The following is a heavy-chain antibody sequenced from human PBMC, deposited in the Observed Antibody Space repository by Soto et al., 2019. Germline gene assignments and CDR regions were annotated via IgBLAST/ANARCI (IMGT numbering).Heavy chain of an antibody. Sequence: GGSLRLSCAASGFIFSNYAMHWVRQTPGTGLEWVSVISFDGTNTYLAESVKGRFTISRDNSKNRLYLRMNSLSREDTAVYFCARAPPHEYGGNLDYWGHGTLVTVSS. CDR2: ISFDGTNT. CDR1: GFIFSNYA. D-gene: IGHD4-17*01. CDR3: ARAPPHEYGGNLDY. V-gene: IGHV3-30-3*01. J-gene: IGHJ4*01.